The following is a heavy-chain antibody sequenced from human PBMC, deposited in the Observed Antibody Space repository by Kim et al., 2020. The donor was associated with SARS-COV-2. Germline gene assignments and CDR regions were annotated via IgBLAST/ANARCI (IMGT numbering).Heavy chain of an antibody. CDR1: GFTFGDYA. CDR3: TRDYYDSSGYYSSFDY. V-gene: IGHV3-49*03. J-gene: IGHJ4*02. CDR2: IRSTAYGGTT. Sequence: GGALRLSCTASGFTFGDYAMSWFRQAPGKGLEWVGFIRSTAYGGTTEYAASVKGRFTISRDDSKSIAYLQMNSLKTEDTAVYYCTRDYYDSSGYYSSFDYWGQGSLVTVSS. D-gene: IGHD3-22*01.